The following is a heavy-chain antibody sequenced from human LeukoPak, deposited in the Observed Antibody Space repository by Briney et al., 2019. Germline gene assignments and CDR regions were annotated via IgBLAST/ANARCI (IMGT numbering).Heavy chain of an antibody. Sequence: SDTLSLTCAVYGGSFSGYYWIWIRQPPAKGLEWIGEINHSGSTNYNPSLKSRVTISVDTSKNQFSLKLSSVTAADTAVYYYARGARGYGSGKCYFDYWGQGTLVTVSS. J-gene: IGHJ4*02. CDR3: ARGARGYGSGKCYFDY. CDR1: GGSFSGYY. CDR2: INHSGST. D-gene: IGHD3-10*01. V-gene: IGHV4-34*01.